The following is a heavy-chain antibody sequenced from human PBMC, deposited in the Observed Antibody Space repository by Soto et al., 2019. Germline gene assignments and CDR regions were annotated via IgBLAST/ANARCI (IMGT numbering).Heavy chain of an antibody. CDR1: GFTFSSYA. CDR3: AKDSPYYDFWSGYYNY. J-gene: IGHJ4*02. V-gene: IGHV3-23*01. Sequence: EVQLLESGGGLVQPGGSLRLSCAASGFTFSSYAMSWVRQAPGKGVEWVSAISGSGGSTYYADSVKGRFTISRDNSKNTLYLQMNSLRAEDTAVYYCAKDSPYYDFWSGYYNYWGQGTLVTVSS. D-gene: IGHD3-3*01. CDR2: ISGSGGST.